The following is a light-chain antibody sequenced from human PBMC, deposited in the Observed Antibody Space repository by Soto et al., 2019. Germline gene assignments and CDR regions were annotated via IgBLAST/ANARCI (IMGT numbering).Light chain of an antibody. J-gene: IGKJ4*01. CDR2: TVS. CDR3: MQRIEFPLT. Sequence: DIVMTQTPLSLPITPGEPASISCRSSQSLLDSADGNTYLDWYLQKPGQSPQLLIYTVSYRASGVPDRFSGSGSGTDFTLKISRVEAEDVGVYYCMQRIEFPLTFGGGTKVDI. CDR1: QSLLDSADGNTY. V-gene: IGKV2-40*01.